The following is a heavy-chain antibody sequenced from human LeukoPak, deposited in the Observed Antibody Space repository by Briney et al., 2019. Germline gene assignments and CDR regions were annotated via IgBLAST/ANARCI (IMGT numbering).Heavy chain of an antibody. CDR2: ISSSSSTI. CDR1: GFTFSSYS. Sequence: GGSLRLSCAASGFTFSSYSMNWVRQAPGKGLEWVSYISSSSSTIYYADSVKGRFTISRDNAKNSLYLQMNSLRAEGTAVYYCARSETLIWGSAYFDYWGQGTLVTVSS. V-gene: IGHV3-48*01. CDR3: ARSETLIWGSAYFDY. D-gene: IGHD7-27*01. J-gene: IGHJ4*02.